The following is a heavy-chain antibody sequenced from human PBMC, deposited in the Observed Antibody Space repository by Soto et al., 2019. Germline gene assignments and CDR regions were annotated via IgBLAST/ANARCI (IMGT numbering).Heavy chain of an antibody. CDR1: GFSFSTYW. CDR3: ARNQWLVFDAFDI. V-gene: IGHV3-7*01. J-gene: IGHJ3*02. CDR2: IKKDGSEK. Sequence: GSLRLSCAASGFSFSTYWMSWVRQAPGKGLEWVANIKKDGSEKFYVDSVKGRFTISRGNAKNSLYLQMNSLRAEDTAVYYCARNQWLVFDAFDIWGQGTMVTVSS. D-gene: IGHD6-19*01.